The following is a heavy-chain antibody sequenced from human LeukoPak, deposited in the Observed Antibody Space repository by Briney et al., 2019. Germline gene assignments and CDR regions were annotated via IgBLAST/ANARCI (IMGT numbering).Heavy chain of an antibody. D-gene: IGHD3-10*01. J-gene: IGHJ4*02. CDR1: GFTFSSYA. CDR2: ISGSGGTT. Sequence: GALRLSCAASGFTFSSYAMSWVRQAPGKGLEWVSAISGSGGTTYYADSVKGRFTISRDNSKNTLYLQMNSLTAEDMAVYYCAKGLDGSGSTHWGQGTLVTVSS. V-gene: IGHV3-23*01. CDR3: AKGLDGSGSTH.